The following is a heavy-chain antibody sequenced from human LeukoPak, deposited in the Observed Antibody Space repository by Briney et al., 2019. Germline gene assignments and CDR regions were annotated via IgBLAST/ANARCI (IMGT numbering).Heavy chain of an antibody. J-gene: IGHJ4*02. CDR3: ARERQWELDEYYFDY. Sequence: SETLSLTCTVSGGSISSYYWSWIRQPPGKGLEWIGYIYYSGSTNYNPSLKSRVTISVDTSKNQFSLKLSSVTAADTAVYYCARERQWELDEYYFDYWGQGTLVTVSS. CDR1: GGSISSYY. CDR2: IYYSGST. D-gene: IGHD1-26*01. V-gene: IGHV4-59*01.